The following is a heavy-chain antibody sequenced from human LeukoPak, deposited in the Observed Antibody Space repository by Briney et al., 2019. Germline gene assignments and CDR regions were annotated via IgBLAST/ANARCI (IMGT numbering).Heavy chain of an antibody. V-gene: IGHV1-2*06. Sequence: ASVKVSCKASGYTFSGYYIHWVRQAPGQGLEWMGRINPNNGGANYAQKFQGRVTMTRDMSMSTAYMELSRLRSDDTAVYYCAGEDNSSGYRPFDIWGQGTMVTVPS. CDR2: INPNNGGA. J-gene: IGHJ3*02. CDR1: GYTFSGYY. D-gene: IGHD3-22*01. CDR3: AGEDNSSGYRPFDI.